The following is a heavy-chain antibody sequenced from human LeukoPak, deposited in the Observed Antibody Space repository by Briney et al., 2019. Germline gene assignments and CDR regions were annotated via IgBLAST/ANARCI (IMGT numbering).Heavy chain of an antibody. CDR1: GFPFSDYY. CDR3: ARAFGLGGWFEP. CDR2: ISSSGSTI. J-gene: IGHJ5*02. V-gene: IGHV3-11*01. D-gene: IGHD3-10*01. Sequence: PGGSLRLSCAASGFPFSDYYMSWVRQAPGKTLKSVAYISSSGSTIYYADSVEGRFTISRDNAKNSLYLQMNSLRAEDTAVYYCARAFGLGGWFEPWGQGTLVTVSS.